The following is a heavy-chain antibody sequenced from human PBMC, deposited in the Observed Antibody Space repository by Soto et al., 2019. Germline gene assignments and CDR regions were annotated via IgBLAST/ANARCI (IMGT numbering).Heavy chain of an antibody. D-gene: IGHD2-8*01. CDR3: ARGRSVYHLFDP. V-gene: IGHV4-31*03. Sequence: QVQLQESGPGLVKPSQTLSLTCTVSGGSISSGGYYWSWIRQHPGKGLEWIGYIYYSGSTYYNPSLKSRVTLSVDTSKNQFSLKLSSVTAADTAVYYCARGRSVYHLFDPWGQGTLVTVSS. J-gene: IGHJ5*02. CDR2: IYYSGST. CDR1: GGSISSGGYY.